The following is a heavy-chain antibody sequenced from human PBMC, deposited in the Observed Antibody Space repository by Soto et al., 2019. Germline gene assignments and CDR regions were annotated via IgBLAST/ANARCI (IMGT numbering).Heavy chain of an antibody. J-gene: IGHJ4*02. CDR1: GYTFNTYG. D-gene: IGHD1-26*01. CDR2: ISAYNGNT. V-gene: IGHV1-18*01. CDR3: ARTGPAAGGTLDS. Sequence: QVQLVQSGAEVKKTGASVKVSCKASGYTFNTYGISWVRQAPGQGLEWMGWISAYNGNTNYAQKSQGRVTMTTDTPTNTAYMELRSLRSDCTAVYYCARTGPAAGGTLDSWGQGTLVTVSS.